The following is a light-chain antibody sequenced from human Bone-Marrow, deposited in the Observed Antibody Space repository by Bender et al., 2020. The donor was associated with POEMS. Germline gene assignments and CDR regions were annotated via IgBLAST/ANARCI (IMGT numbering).Light chain of an antibody. CDR3: SSYTTSGTQV. CDR2: DVS. J-gene: IGLJ1*01. Sequence: QSALTQPASVSGSPGQSIAISCTGTSSDVGANDYVSWYQQHPGKAPKLMIYDVSNRPSGISNRFSGSKSGNTASLTISGLQAEDETDYYCSSYTTSGTQVFGTGTKLTVL. CDR1: SSDVGANDY. V-gene: IGLV2-14*01.